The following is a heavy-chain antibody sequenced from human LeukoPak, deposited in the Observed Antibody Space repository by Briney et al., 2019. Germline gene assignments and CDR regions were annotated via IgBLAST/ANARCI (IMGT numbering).Heavy chain of an antibody. J-gene: IGHJ6*02. V-gene: IGHV3-30*04. Sequence: GGSLRLSCAASGFTFSSYAMHWVRQAPGKGLEWVAVISYDGSNKYYADSVKGRFTISRDNSKNTLFLQVNSLRAEDTAVYYCAKVRTYFYHGLDVWGQGTTVTVSS. CDR1: GFTFSSYA. CDR2: ISYDGSNK. D-gene: IGHD1-14*01. CDR3: AKVRTYFYHGLDV.